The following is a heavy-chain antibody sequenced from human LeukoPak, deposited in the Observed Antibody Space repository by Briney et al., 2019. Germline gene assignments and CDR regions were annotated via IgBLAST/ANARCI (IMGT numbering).Heavy chain of an antibody. CDR2: INPSSGGT. CDR1: GYTFTGYY. CDR3: ARPMRQQWLASSFDY. D-gene: IGHD6-19*01. J-gene: IGHJ4*02. V-gene: IGHV1-2*02. Sequence: ASVKVSCKASGYTFTGYYMHWVRRAPGQGLEWMGWINPSSGGTNYAQKFQGRVTMTRDTSISTVYMELSRLRSDDTAVYYCARPMRQQWLASSFDYWGQGTLVTVSS.